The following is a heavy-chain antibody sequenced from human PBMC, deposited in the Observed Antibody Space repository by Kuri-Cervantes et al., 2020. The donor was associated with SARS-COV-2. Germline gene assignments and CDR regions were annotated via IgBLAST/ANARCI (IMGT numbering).Heavy chain of an antibody. CDR1: GYTFTSYG. J-gene: IGHJ4*02. D-gene: IGHD3-10*01. V-gene: IGHV1-18*01. Sequence: ASVNVSCKASGYTFTSYGISWVRQAPGQGLEWMGWISAYNGNTNYAQKLQGRVTMTTDTSTSTAYMELRSLRSDDTAVYYCARGNGGVLWFGVFLSFDYWGQGTLVTVSS. CDR3: ARGNGGVLWFGVFLSFDY. CDR2: ISAYNGNT.